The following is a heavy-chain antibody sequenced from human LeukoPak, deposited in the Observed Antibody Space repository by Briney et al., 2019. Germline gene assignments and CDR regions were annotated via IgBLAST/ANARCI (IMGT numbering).Heavy chain of an antibody. CDR1: GYTFTGYY. V-gene: IGHV1-2*02. CDR3: ARGGIAAAGIINNHDAFDI. CDR2: INPNSGGT. J-gene: IGHJ3*02. D-gene: IGHD6-13*01. Sequence: ASVKVSCKASGYTFTGYYMHWVRQAPGQGLEWMGWINPNSGGTNYAQKFQGRVTITADESTSIAYMELRSLRSEDTAVYYCARGGIAAAGIINNHDAFDIWGQGTMVTVSS.